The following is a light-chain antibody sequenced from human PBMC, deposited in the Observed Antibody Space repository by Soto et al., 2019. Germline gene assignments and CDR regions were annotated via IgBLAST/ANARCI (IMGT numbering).Light chain of an antibody. V-gene: IGKV4-1*01. J-gene: IGKJ1*01. Sequence: DIVMTQSPDSLAVSLGERATINCKSSQSVLYSSNNKNYLAWYQQKPGQPPKLLIYWASTRESGGPDRFSGSGSGTDFTLTISSLPADDVQVYYCHQYYRMSTFGQGTKVEIK. CDR3: HQYYRMST. CDR2: WAS. CDR1: QSVLYSSNNKNY.